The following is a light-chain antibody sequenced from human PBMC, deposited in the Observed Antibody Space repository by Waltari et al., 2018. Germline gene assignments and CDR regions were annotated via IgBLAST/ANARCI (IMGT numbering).Light chain of an antibody. V-gene: IGLV2-14*01. CDR1: SRDVGGHDH. Sequence: QSALTQPASVSGSPAQSITISCSGASRDVGGHDHVSWYQQPPAKVPKLILSDVNKLPSGVFTRFSGSKSGNTASLTISGLQAEDEADYYCASFASGTTVVFGGGTKVTVL. CDR3: ASFASGTTVV. J-gene: IGLJ3*02. CDR2: DVN.